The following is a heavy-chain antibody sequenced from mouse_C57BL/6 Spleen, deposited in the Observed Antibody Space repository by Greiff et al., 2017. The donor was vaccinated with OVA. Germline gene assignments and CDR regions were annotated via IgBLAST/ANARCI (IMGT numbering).Heavy chain of an antibody. D-gene: IGHD2-1*01. CDR2: ISYDGSN. CDR3: ARGDVYYGNYEGY. J-gene: IGHJ2*01. CDR1: GYSITSGYY. Sequence: EVQLKESGPGLVKPSQSLSLTCSVTGYSITSGYYWNWIRQFPGNKLEWMGYISYDGSNNYNPSLKNRISITRDTSKNQFFLKLNSVTTEDTATYYCARGDVYYGNYEGYWGQGTTLTVSS. V-gene: IGHV3-6*01.